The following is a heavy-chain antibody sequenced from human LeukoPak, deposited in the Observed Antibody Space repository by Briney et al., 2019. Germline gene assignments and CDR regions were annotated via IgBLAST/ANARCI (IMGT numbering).Heavy chain of an antibody. Sequence: ASVKVSCKASGYTFTSYYMHWVRQAPGQGLEWMGMINPSGGSTSYAQKFQGRVTMTRDASTSTVYMELSSLRSEDTAVYYCAREGVVVQNAFDIWGQGTMVTVSS. CDR2: INPSGGST. CDR1: GYTFTSYY. CDR3: AREGVVVQNAFDI. D-gene: IGHD2-21*01. V-gene: IGHV1-46*01. J-gene: IGHJ3*02.